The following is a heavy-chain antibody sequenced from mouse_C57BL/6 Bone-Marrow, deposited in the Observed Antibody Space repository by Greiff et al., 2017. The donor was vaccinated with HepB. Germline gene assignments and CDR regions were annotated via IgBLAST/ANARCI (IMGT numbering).Heavy chain of an antibody. V-gene: IGHV1-81*01. CDR2: IYPRSGNT. J-gene: IGHJ3*01. CDR3: ARTYYDYGTWFAY. CDR1: GYTFTSYG. D-gene: IGHD2-4*01. Sequence: VKLQQSGAELARPGASVKLSCKASGYTFTSYGISWVKQRTGQGLEWIGEIYPRSGNTYYNEKFKGKATLTADKSSSTAYMELRSLTSEDSAVYFCARTYYDYGTWFAYWGQGTLVTVSA.